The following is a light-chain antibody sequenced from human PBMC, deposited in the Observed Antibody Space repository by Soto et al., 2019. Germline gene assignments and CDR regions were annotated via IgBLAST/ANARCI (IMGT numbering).Light chain of an antibody. CDR2: AAS. Sequence: DIQMTQSPSSLSASVGDRVTITCRASQSISSYLYWYQQKPGKAPKLLIYAASSLQSGVPSRFSGSGSGTDFTLTISSLQPEDFATYYCQQSYTFGGGTKVEIK. CDR1: QSISSY. CDR3: QQSYT. J-gene: IGKJ4*01. V-gene: IGKV1-39*01.